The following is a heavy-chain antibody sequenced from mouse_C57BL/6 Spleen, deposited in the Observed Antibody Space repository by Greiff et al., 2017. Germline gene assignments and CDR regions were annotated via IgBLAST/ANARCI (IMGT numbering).Heavy chain of an antibody. CDR1: GFNIKDYY. V-gene: IGHV14-2*01. Sequence: VQLQQSGAELVKPGASVKLSCTASGFNIKDYYMHWVKQRTEQGLEWIGRIDPEDGATKYAPKFPGKATITSDTSSNTAYLQLSSLTSEDTAVEYCARGGNLAWCAYWGQGTLVTVSA. D-gene: IGHD2-1*01. CDR3: ARGGNLAWCAY. CDR2: IDPEDGAT. J-gene: IGHJ3*01.